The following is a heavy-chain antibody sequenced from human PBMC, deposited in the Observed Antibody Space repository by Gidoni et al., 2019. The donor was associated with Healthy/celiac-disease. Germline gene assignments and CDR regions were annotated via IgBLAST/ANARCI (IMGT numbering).Heavy chain of an antibody. D-gene: IGHD6-6*01. Sequence: EVQLLESGGGLVQPGGSLRLSCAASGFTFRSYAMSWVRQAPGKGLEWVSAISGSGGSTYYADSVKGRFTISRDNSKNTLYLQMNSLRAEDTAVYYCAKIPARPDYYYYMDVWGKGTTVTVSS. J-gene: IGHJ6*03. CDR3: AKIPARPDYYYYMDV. V-gene: IGHV3-23*01. CDR1: GFTFRSYA. CDR2: ISGSGGST.